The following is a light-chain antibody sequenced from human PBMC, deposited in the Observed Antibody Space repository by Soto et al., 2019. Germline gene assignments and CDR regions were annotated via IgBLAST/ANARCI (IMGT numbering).Light chain of an antibody. CDR2: KAS. Sequence: DIQMTQSPSTLSGSVGDRVTITCRASQTISSWLAWYQQKPGKAPKLLIYKASTLISGVPSRFSGSGSGTEFTLTISSLQPDDFATYYCQHYNSYSEAFGQGTKVERK. CDR3: QHYNSYSEA. J-gene: IGKJ1*01. V-gene: IGKV1-5*03. CDR1: QTISSW.